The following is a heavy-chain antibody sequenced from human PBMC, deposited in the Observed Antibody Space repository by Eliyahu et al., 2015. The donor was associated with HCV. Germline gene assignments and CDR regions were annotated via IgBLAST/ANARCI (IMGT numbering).Heavy chain of an antibody. Sequence: LEWVAVIWYDGSNKYYADSVKGRFTISRDNSKNTLYLQMNSLRAEDTAVYYCARGGGPIAAAGTPQEDYFDYWGQGTLVTVSS. V-gene: IGHV3-33*01. J-gene: IGHJ4*02. CDR2: IWYDGSNK. CDR3: ARGGGPIAAAGTPQEDYFDY. D-gene: IGHD6-13*01.